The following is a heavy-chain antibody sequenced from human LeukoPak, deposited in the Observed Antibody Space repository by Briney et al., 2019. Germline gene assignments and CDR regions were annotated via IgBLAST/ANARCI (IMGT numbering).Heavy chain of an antibody. CDR2: IYTSGST. Sequence: SETLSLTCTVSGGSISSYYWSWVRQPAGKGLEWIGRIYTSGSTNYNPSLKSRVTMSVDTSKNQCSLKLSSVTAADTAVYYCARDSGEWLRRGDAFDIWGQGTMVTVSS. D-gene: IGHD5-12*01. V-gene: IGHV4-4*07. CDR3: ARDSGEWLRRGDAFDI. CDR1: GGSISSYY. J-gene: IGHJ3*02.